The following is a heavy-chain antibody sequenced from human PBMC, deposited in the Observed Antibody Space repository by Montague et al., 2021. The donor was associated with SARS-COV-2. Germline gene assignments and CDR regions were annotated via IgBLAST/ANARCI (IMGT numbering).Heavy chain of an antibody. D-gene: IGHD1-1*01. CDR1: GDSVSSNSAA. Sequence: CAISGDSVSSNSAAWNRIRQSPSGGLEWLGRTYYRSKWYTDYAPSVKTRITITPDTSNNQFSLHLNSVTPGDTAVYYCAREGTVPGPKGIYFDDWGQGTPVTVSS. J-gene: IGHJ4*02. CDR2: TYYRSKWYT. CDR3: AREGTVPGPKGIYFDD. V-gene: IGHV6-1*01.